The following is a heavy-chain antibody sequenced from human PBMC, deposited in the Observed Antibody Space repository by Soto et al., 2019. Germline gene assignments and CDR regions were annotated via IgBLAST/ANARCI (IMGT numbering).Heavy chain of an antibody. V-gene: IGHV3-30-3*01. Sequence: GGSLRLSCAASGFTFSSYAMHWVRQAPGKGLEWVAVISYDGSNKYYADSVKGRFTISRDNSKNTLYLQMNSLRAEDTAVYYCAGCFMFPLRGTNTYYYYGMDVWGQGTTVTVSS. CDR1: GFTFSSYA. CDR2: ISYDGSNK. D-gene: IGHD3-10*01. J-gene: IGHJ6*02. CDR3: AGCFMFPLRGTNTYYYYGMDV.